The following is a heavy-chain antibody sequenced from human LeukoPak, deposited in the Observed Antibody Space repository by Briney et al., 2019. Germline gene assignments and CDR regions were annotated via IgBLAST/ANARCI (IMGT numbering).Heavy chain of an antibody. CDR3: ARDAAGEGRLVITWFDP. CDR2: INHSGST. V-gene: IGHV4-34*01. CDR1: GGSFSGYY. Sequence: SETLSLTCAVYGGSFSGYYWSWIRQPPGKGLEWIGEINHSGSTNYNPSLKSRVTISADTSKNQFSLKLSSVTAADTAVYFCARDAAGEGRLVITWFDPWGQGTLVTVSS. D-gene: IGHD3-22*01. J-gene: IGHJ5*02.